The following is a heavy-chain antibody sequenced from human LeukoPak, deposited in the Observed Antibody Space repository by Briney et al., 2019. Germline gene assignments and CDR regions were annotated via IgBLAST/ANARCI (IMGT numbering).Heavy chain of an antibody. J-gene: IGHJ4*02. Sequence: GASVKVSCKASGYTFTGYYMHWVRQAPGQGLEWMGWINPNSGGTNYAQKFQGRVTMTRDTSISTAYMELSRLRSDDTAAYYCARDDNIAAAGTICYWGQGTLVTVSS. CDR2: INPNSGGT. CDR3: ARDDNIAAAGTICY. V-gene: IGHV1-2*02. D-gene: IGHD6-13*01. CDR1: GYTFTGYY.